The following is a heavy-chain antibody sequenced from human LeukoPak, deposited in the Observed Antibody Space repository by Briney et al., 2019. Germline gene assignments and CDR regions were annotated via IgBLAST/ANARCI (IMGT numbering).Heavy chain of an antibody. CDR1: GFTFSSYS. Sequence: PGGSLRLSCAASGFTFSSYSMYWVRQAPGKGLEWVSSISSSSSYIYYADSVKGRFTISRDNAKNSLYLQMNSLRAEDTAVYYCARGHTVTSYFDYWGQGTLVTVSS. J-gene: IGHJ4*02. D-gene: IGHD4-17*01. CDR2: ISSSSSYI. V-gene: IGHV3-21*01. CDR3: ARGHTVTSYFDY.